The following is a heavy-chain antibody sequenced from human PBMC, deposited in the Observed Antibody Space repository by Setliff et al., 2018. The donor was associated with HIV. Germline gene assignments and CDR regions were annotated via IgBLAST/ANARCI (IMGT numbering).Heavy chain of an antibody. CDR1: GDSVTSGGYF. J-gene: IGHJ4*02. V-gene: IGHV4-31*02. CDR3: ARGGRKDLTDN. Sequence: SETLSLTCTVSGDSVTSGGYFWIWIRQHPGQGLEWMGYIYKNGDTYYNLSLKSRMIISLDTSKNQFFLKLNSVTAADTAVYYCARGGRKDLTDNWGQGTLVTVSS. D-gene: IGHD3-16*01. CDR2: IYKNGDT.